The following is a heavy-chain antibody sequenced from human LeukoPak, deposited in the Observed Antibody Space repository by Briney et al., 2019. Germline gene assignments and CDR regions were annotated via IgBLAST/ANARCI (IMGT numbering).Heavy chain of an antibody. D-gene: IGHD1-26*01. V-gene: IGHV3-48*03. CDR2: ISSSGSTI. J-gene: IGHJ6*03. CDR3: ATKLVGAAYMDV. Sequence: PGGSLRLSCTGSGFTFSSYEMNWVRQAPGKGLEWVSYISSSGSTIYYADSVKGQLTISRDNAKSSLYLQMNSLRAEDTAVYYCATKLVGAAYMDVWGKGTTVTVSS. CDR1: GFTFSSYE.